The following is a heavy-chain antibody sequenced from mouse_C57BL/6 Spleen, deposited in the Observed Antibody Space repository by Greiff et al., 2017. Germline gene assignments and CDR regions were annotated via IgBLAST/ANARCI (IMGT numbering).Heavy chain of an antibody. CDR2: IDPSDSYT. J-gene: IGHJ2*01. CDR1: GYTFTSYW. CDR3: ARRVGNYFDY. Sequence: VQLQQPGAELVKPGASVKLSCKASGYTFTSYWMQWVKQRPGQGLEWIGEIDPSDSYTNYNQKFKGKATLTVDTSSSTAYMQLSSLTSEDSAVYYCARRVGNYFDYWGQGTTLTVSS. D-gene: IGHD1-1*02. V-gene: IGHV1-50*01.